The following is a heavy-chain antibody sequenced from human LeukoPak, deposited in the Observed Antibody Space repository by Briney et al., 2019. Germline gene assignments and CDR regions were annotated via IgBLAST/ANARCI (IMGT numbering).Heavy chain of an antibody. CDR1: GSTFTSYW. V-gene: IGHV5-51*01. Sequence: GESLQISCQGSGSTFTSYWIGWVRQLPGKGLEWMGIIYPGDSDTRYSPSFQGQVTISADTSISTAYLQWSSLKASDIAMYYCARNLKSGRVDYWGQGTLVTVSS. CDR3: ARNLKSGRVDY. J-gene: IGHJ4*02. CDR2: IYPGDSDT. D-gene: IGHD2-15*01.